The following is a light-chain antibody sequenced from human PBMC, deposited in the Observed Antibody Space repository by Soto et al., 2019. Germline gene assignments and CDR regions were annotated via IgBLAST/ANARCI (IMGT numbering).Light chain of an antibody. Sequence: IQMTQSPSSLSASVGDRVTITCRASQSISSWLAWYQQKPGKAPKLLIYAASTLQSGVPPRFSGSGSGTDFTLTINSLQPEDFATYYCQQLKSYPLTFGGGTKVDIK. CDR3: QQLKSYPLT. CDR1: QSISSW. CDR2: AAS. J-gene: IGKJ4*01. V-gene: IGKV1-5*01.